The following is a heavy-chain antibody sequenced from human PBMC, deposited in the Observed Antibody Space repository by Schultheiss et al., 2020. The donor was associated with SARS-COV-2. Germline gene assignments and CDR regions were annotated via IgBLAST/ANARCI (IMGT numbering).Heavy chain of an antibody. CDR3: AKSPPLVTAYFDD. CDR1: GFTFNTYA. Sequence: GGSLRLSCAASGFTFNTYAMSWVRQAPGKGLEWVSAISGSGGSTYYADSVKGRFTISRDSSKNTLYLQMDSLGAEDTAAYFCAKSPPLVTAYFDDWGQGTLVTVSS. D-gene: IGHD5-18*01. J-gene: IGHJ4*02. V-gene: IGHV3-23*01. CDR2: ISGSGGST.